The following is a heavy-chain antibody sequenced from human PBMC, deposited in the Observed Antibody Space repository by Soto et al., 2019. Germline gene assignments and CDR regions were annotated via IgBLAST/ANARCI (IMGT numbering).Heavy chain of an antibody. Sequence: QVQLVESGGGVVQPGMSLTLSCSASGFIFSDYVIHWIRQAPGKGLEWVALIWYDENTRHYADSVKGRFTISRYNSNNTLYLQINDLRAEDTAVYYCARDAGDAARPTLLFDYWGQGTLVTVSS. V-gene: IGHV3-33*01. J-gene: IGHJ4*02. D-gene: IGHD2-21*02. CDR2: IWYDENTR. CDR1: GFIFSDYV. CDR3: ARDAGDAARPTLLFDY.